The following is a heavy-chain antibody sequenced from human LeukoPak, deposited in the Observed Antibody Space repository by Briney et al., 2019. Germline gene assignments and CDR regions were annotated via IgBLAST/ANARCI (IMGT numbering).Heavy chain of an antibody. Sequence: GGSLRLSCAASGFTFSSYAMHWVRQAPGKGLEWVAVILYDGSNKYYADSVKGRFTISRDNSKNTLYLQMNSLRAEDTAVYYCARDRMYSSSWYYYYYYMDVWGKGTTVTVSS. CDR3: ARDRMYSSSWYYYYYYMDV. V-gene: IGHV3-30*17. CDR1: GFTFSSYA. D-gene: IGHD6-13*01. J-gene: IGHJ6*03. CDR2: ILYDGSNK.